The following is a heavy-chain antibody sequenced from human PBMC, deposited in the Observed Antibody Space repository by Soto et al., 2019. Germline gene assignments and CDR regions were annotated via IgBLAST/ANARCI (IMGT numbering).Heavy chain of an antibody. D-gene: IGHD2-15*01. CDR3: ARGVVVVAATHPYYFDY. Sequence: QVQLQQWGAGLLKPSETLSLTCAVYGGSFSGYYWSWTRQPPGKGLEWIGEINHSGSTNYNPSLKSRVTISVDTSKNQFSLKLSSVTAADTAVYYCARGVVVVAATHPYYFDYWGQGTLVTVSS. J-gene: IGHJ4*02. CDR2: INHSGST. V-gene: IGHV4-34*01. CDR1: GGSFSGYY.